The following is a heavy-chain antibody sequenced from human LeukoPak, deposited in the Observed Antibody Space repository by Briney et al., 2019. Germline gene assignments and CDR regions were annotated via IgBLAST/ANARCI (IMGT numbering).Heavy chain of an antibody. V-gene: IGHV1-69*13. J-gene: IGHJ6*02. CDR2: TIPIFGTA. Sequence: SVKVSCKASGGTFSSYAISWVRQAPGQGLEWMGGTIPIFGTANYAQKFQGRVTITADESTSTAYMELSSLRSEDTAVYYCASITIFGVVTATSDYYYGMDVWGQGTTVTVSS. CDR3: ASITIFGVVTATSDYYYGMDV. D-gene: IGHD3-3*01. CDR1: GGTFSSYA.